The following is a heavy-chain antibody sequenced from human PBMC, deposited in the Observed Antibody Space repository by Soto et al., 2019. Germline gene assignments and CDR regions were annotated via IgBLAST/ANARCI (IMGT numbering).Heavy chain of an antibody. D-gene: IGHD3-10*01. CDR2: INAGNGNT. Sequence: ASVKVSCKASGYTFTSYAMHWVRQAPGQRLEWMGWINAGNGNTKYSQKFQGRVTMTRNTSISTAYMELSSLRSEDTAVYYCARGSVLLWFGESASYNWFDPWGQGTLVTVSS. CDR3: ARGSVLLWFGESASYNWFDP. V-gene: IGHV1-3*01. CDR1: GYTFTSYA. J-gene: IGHJ5*02.